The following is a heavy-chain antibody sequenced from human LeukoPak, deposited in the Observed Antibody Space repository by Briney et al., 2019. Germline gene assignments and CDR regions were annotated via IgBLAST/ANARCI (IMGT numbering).Heavy chain of an antibody. V-gene: IGHV4-4*07. CDR2: IYTSGST. Sequence: SETLSLTCTVSGGSISSYYWSWIRQPAGKGLEWIGRIYTSGSTNYNPSLKSRVTMSVDTSKNQFSLKLSSVTAADTAVYYCASQQFFYDILTGYYMAWGQGTLVTVSS. CDR3: ASQQFFYDILTGYYMA. D-gene: IGHD3-9*01. CDR1: GGSISSYY. J-gene: IGHJ5*02.